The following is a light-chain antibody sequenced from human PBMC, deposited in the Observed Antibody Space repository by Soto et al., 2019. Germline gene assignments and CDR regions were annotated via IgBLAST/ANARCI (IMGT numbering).Light chain of an antibody. CDR1: QSVDKF. CDR3: QQYGNSPRT. V-gene: IGKV3-11*01. J-gene: IGKJ1*01. CDR2: DAS. Sequence: EVELTQSPATLSLSPGETATLSCRASQSVDKFLAWYQQRPGQPPRLLIYDASKRATGIPARFSGRGSGTDFTLTISSLEPEDFAVYYCQQYGNSPRTFGQGTKVDI.